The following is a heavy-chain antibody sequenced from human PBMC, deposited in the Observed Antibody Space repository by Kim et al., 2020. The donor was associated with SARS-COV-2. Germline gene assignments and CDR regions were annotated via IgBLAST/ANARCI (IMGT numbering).Heavy chain of an antibody. V-gene: IGHV3-23*01. Sequence: GGSLRLSCAASGFSFSTYIMSWVRQAPGKGLDWVSSIPGRGLETFYAHSVKGRFTVSRDNSKNTLHLQMTSLRAADTAVYYCVKGGDGYNFDYYGLDVWGQGTTVTVSS. J-gene: IGHJ6*02. CDR1: GFSFSTYI. CDR3: VKGGDGYNFDYYGLDV. CDR2: IPGRGLET. D-gene: IGHD5-12*01.